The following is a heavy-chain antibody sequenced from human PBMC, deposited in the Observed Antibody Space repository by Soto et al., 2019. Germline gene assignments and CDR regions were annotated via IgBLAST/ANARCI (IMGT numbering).Heavy chain of an antibody. J-gene: IGHJ4*02. CDR2: IYYSGST. CDR3: AADRGLGQFDY. CDR1: GGSIRSGYYY. V-gene: IGHV4-30-4*01. Sequence: PSETLSLTCTVSGGSIRSGYYYWSWIRQPPGKGLESIGYIYYSGSTYYNPSLKSRVTISVDRSKNQFSLKLSSVTAADTAVYYCAADRGLGQFDYWGQGTLVTVSS.